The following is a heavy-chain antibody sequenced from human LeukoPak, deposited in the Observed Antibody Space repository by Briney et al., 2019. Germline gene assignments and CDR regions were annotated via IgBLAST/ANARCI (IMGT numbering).Heavy chain of an antibody. D-gene: IGHD3-16*01. Sequence: PSETLSLTCAAYGGSFSGYYWSWIRKPPGKGLEWIEEINHSGSTNYNPSLKSRVTISVDTSKNQFSLKLSSVTAADTAVYYCASSVVGFMWGQGTLVTVSS. V-gene: IGHV4-34*01. CDR3: ASSVVGFM. CDR2: INHSGST. J-gene: IGHJ4*02. CDR1: GGSFSGYY.